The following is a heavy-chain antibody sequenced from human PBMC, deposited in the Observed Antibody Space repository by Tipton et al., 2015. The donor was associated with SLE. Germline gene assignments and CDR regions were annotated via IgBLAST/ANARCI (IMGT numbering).Heavy chain of an antibody. CDR2: IYYSGDT. CDR3: ARDKQPGDN. V-gene: IGHV4-61*08. D-gene: IGHD7-27*01. J-gene: IGHJ4*02. Sequence: TLSLTCTVSGGSMNIGVLYWSWIRQPPGKGLEWIGYIYYSGDTVYNPSLQSRLTLSVDTSKNQFSLKLTSVTAADTAMYYCARDKQPGDNWGQGTLVTVSS. CDR1: GGSMNIGVLY.